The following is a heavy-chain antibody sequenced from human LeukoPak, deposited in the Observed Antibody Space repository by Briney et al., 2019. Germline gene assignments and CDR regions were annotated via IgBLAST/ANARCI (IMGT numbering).Heavy chain of an antibody. V-gene: IGHV3-30-3*01. CDR1: GFTFSSYA. J-gene: IGHJ4*02. CDR2: ISYDGSNK. CDR3: ARANYYYDSSGYYYFDY. D-gene: IGHD3-22*01. Sequence: GGSMRLSCAASGFTFSSYAMYWVRQAPGKGLEWVAVISYDGSNKYYADSVKGRFTISRDNSKNTLYLQMNSLRADDTAVYYCARANYYYDSSGYYYFDYWGQGALVTVSS.